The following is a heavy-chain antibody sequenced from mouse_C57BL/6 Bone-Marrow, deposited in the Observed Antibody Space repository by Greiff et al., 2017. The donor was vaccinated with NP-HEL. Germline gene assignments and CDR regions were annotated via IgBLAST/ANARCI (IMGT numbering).Heavy chain of an antibody. J-gene: IGHJ3*01. V-gene: IGHV5-12*01. CDR1: GFTFSDYY. D-gene: IGHD3-2*02. CDR3: ARLSSGYVGFAY. CDR2: ISNGGGST. Sequence: EVKLMESGGGLVQPGGSLKLSCAASGFTFSDYYMYWVRQTPEKRLEWVAYISNGGGSTYYPDTVKGRFTISRDNAKNTLYLQMSRLKSEDTAMYYCARLSSGYVGFAYWGQGTLVTVSA.